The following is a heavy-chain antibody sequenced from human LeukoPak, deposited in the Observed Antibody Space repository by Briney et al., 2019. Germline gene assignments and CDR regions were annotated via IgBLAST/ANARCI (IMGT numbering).Heavy chain of an antibody. CDR2: IYTSGST. Sequence: SETLSLTCTVSGGSISSGSYYWSWIRQPAGKGLEWIGRIYTSGSTNYNPPLKSRVTISVDTSKNQFSLKLSSVTAADTAVYYCARGREIDYWGQGTLVTVSS. D-gene: IGHD3-10*01. V-gene: IGHV4-61*02. CDR3: ARGREIDY. J-gene: IGHJ4*02. CDR1: GGSISSGSYY.